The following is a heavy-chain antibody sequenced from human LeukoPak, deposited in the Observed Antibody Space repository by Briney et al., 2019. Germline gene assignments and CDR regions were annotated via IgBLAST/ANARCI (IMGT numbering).Heavy chain of an antibody. D-gene: IGHD1-26*01. V-gene: IGHV3-23*01. Sequence: GGSLRLSCAASGFIFGDYYMSWIRQAPGKGLEWVSAISGSGGSTYYADSVKGRFTISRDNSKNTLYLQMNSLRAEDTAVYYCAKVLLRGAFDYWGQGTLVTVSS. CDR1: GFIFGDYY. J-gene: IGHJ4*02. CDR2: ISGSGGST. CDR3: AKVLLRGAFDY.